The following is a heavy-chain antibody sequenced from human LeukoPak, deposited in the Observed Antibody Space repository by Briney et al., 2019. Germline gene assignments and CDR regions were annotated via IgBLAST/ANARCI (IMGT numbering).Heavy chain of an antibody. CDR1: GGSISSGGYY. CDR3: ARGSSGSGSAMGRFDP. J-gene: IGHJ5*02. V-gene: IGHV4-31*03. CDR2: IYYSGST. D-gene: IGHD3-22*01. Sequence: SETLSLTCTVSGGSISSGGYYWSWIRQHPGKGLEWIGYIYYSGSTYYNPSLKSRVTISVDTSKNQFSLKLSSVTAADTAVYYCARGSSGSGSAMGRFDPWGQGTLVTVSS.